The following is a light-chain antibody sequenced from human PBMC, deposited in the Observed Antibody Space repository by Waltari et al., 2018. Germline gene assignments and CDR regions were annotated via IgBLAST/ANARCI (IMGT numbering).Light chain of an antibody. V-gene: IGLV1-44*01. J-gene: IGLJ2*01. CDR3: ATWDDSLNGVV. CDR2: SKN. Sequence: QSVLTQPPSASGTPGQRVTIPCSGSSSNIGRKTVTRYRQVPGTAPKILITSKNQLPSGVPDRFSGSKSGTSASLAISGLQSEDEADYYCATWDDSLNGVVFGGGTKLTVL. CDR1: SSNIGRKT.